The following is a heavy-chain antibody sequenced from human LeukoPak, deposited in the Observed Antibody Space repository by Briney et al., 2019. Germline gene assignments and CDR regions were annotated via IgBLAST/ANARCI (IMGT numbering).Heavy chain of an antibody. V-gene: IGHV3-11*01. D-gene: IGHD3-22*01. CDR3: AKTPPYYYDSSGYYYY. J-gene: IGHJ4*02. Sequence: GGSLRLSCAASGFTFSDYYMSWIRQAPGKGLEWVSYISSSGSTIYYADSVKGRFTISRDNAKNSLYLQMNSLRAEDTAVYYCAKTPPYYYDSSGYYYYWGQGTLVTVSS. CDR1: GFTFSDYY. CDR2: ISSSGSTI.